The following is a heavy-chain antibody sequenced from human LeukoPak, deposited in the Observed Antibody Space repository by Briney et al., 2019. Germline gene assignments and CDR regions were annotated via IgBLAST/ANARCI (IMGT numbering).Heavy chain of an antibody. D-gene: IGHD4-23*01. Sequence: ASVKVSCKASGYTFTGYYMHWVRQAPGQGLEWMGWINPNSGGTNYAQKFQGRVTMTRDTSISTAYMELSRLRSDDTAVYYCARSYGGNSLSAFDIWGQGTMVTVSS. J-gene: IGHJ3*02. V-gene: IGHV1-2*02. CDR1: GYTFTGYY. CDR3: ARSYGGNSLSAFDI. CDR2: INPNSGGT.